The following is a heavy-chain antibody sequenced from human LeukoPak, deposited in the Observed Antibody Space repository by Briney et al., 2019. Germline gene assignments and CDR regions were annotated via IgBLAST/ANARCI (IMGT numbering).Heavy chain of an antibody. J-gene: IGHJ4*02. CDR1: GGSFSGYY. CDR2: INHGGST. D-gene: IGHD5-18*01. V-gene: IGHV4-34*01. CDR3: ARLRRSPSGYSYGLGY. Sequence: SETLSLTCAVYGGSFSGYYWIWIRQPPGKGLEWIGEINHGGSTNYNPSLKSRVTLSVDTSKNQFSLNLSSVTAADTAVYYCARLRRSPSGYSYGLGYWGQGTLVTVSS.